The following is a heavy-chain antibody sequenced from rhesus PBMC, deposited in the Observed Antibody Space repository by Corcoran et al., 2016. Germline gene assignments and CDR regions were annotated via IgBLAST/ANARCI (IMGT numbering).Heavy chain of an antibody. D-gene: IGHD4-29*01. CDR3: ARGVATPYGLDS. Sequence: VEQLVESGGGWVQLGASRRLSCAASEFTVSSYDMHWVRQAPGRGLEWVSTISIVGATYYPDSVKGRFTISRDNAHNSLYLQMNSLGAADTAVYYCARGVATPYGLDSWGQGVVVTVSS. J-gene: IGHJ6*01. CDR2: ISIVGAT. CDR1: EFTVSSYD. V-gene: IGHV3-132*01.